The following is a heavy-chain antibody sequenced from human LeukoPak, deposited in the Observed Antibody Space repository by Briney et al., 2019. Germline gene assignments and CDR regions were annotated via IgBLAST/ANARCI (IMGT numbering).Heavy chain of an antibody. V-gene: IGHV4-4*07. Sequence: SETLSLTCTVSSGSISNYDWSWIRQPAGKGLKWIGRIYTSGSTNYNPSLKSRVTMSVDTSKKQFSLKLSSVTAADTAVYYCARLTSSWYQDWYFDLWGRGTLVTVSS. J-gene: IGHJ2*01. CDR1: SGSISNYD. D-gene: IGHD6-13*01. CDR2: IYTSGST. CDR3: ARLTSSWYQDWYFDL.